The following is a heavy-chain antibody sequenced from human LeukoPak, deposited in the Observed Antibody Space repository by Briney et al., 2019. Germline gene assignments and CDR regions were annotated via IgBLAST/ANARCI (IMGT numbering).Heavy chain of an antibody. CDR2: IYDSGST. CDR3: AAGGSGSYGWFDP. CDR1: GGSISSYY. D-gene: IGHD3-10*01. Sequence: SETLSLTCTVSGGSISSYYWSWIRQPPGKGLEWIAYIYDSGSTNYNPSLKSRVTISVDTSKNQFSLKLSSVTAADTAVYYCAAGGSGSYGWFDPWGQETLVTVSS. V-gene: IGHV4-59*01. J-gene: IGHJ5*02.